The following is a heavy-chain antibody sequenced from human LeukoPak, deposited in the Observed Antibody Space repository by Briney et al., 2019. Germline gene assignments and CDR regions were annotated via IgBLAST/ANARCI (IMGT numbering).Heavy chain of an antibody. CDR1: GFTFSSYS. V-gene: IGHV3-23*01. Sequence: PGGSLRLSCAASGFTFSSYSMSWVRQTPGKGLEWVSTISGSDGSTYYADSVKGRFTISRDNSKNKLYLQMNSLRAEDTAVYYCAKRHRVRVAGYYWYFDLWGRGTLVTVSS. CDR3: AKRHRVRVAGYYWYFDL. J-gene: IGHJ2*01. CDR2: ISGSDGST. D-gene: IGHD6-19*01.